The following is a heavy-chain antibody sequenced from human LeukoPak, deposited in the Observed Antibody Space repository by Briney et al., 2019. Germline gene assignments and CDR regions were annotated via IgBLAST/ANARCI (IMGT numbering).Heavy chain of an antibody. J-gene: IGHJ3*02. D-gene: IGHD2-15*01. Sequence: PSETLSLTCAVSGGSISSSNWWSWVRQPPGKGLEWIGEIYHSGSTNYNPSLKSRVTISVDKSKNQFSLKLSSVTAADTAVYYCARLGIYCSGGSCYPDAFDIWGQGTMVTVSS. CDR1: GGSISSSNW. CDR3: ARLGIYCSGGSCYPDAFDI. V-gene: IGHV4-4*02. CDR2: IYHSGST.